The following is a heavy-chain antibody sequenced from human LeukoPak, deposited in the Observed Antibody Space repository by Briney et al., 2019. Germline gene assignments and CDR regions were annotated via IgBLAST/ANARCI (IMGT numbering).Heavy chain of an antibody. J-gene: IGHJ3*02. V-gene: IGHV3-23*01. CDR1: GFTFSSYA. D-gene: IGHD3-22*01. Sequence: PGGSLRLSCAASGFTFSSYATSWVRQAPGKGLEWVSIVSGSGGRTYYAESVKGRFTISRDNSKNTLFLQMKSLRAEDTAIYYCAKDQYSSGDDAFDIWGQGTMVTVSS. CDR2: VSGSGGRT. CDR3: AKDQYSSGDDAFDI.